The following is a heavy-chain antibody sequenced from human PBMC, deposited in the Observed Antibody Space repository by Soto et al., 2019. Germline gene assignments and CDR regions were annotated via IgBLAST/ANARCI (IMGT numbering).Heavy chain of an antibody. Sequence: GGSLRLSCAASGVTFSNAWMTWVGQAPGKGLEWVGHIKSKTDGGTTDYAAPVKGRFTISRDDSKNTLYLQMNSLRDEDTAVYYCARDPPPYYYDSSDYGSLDYWGQGTLVTVSS. D-gene: IGHD3-22*01. CDR3: ARDPPPYYYDSSDYGSLDY. CDR1: GVTFSNAW. J-gene: IGHJ4*02. V-gene: IGHV3-15*01. CDR2: IKSKTDGGTT.